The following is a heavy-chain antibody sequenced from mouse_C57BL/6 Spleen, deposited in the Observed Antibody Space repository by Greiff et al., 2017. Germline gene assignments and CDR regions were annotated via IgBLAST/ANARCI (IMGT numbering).Heavy chain of an antibody. CDR1: GYTFTSYW. V-gene: IGHV1-50*01. D-gene: IGHD1-1*01. CDR2: IDPSDSYT. Sequence: VQLQQSGAELVKPGASVKLSCKASGYTFTSYWMQWVKQRPGQGLEWIGEIDPSDSYTNYNQKFKGKATLTVDTSSSTAYMQLSSLTSEDSAVYYCARQGSNYYGSSTGYFDVWGTGTTVTVSS. J-gene: IGHJ1*03. CDR3: ARQGSNYYGSSTGYFDV.